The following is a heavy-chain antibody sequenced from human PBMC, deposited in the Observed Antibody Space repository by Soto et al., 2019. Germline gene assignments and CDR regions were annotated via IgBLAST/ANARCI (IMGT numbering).Heavy chain of an antibody. Sequence: EVQLVESGGGLVKPGGSLTLSCAGSGFAFRSYNMNWVRQPPGKGLEWVASISSGSSNIYYADSVKGRFTISRDNAKHSLYLQMDSLTAEDSAVYYCASATVVAGTFDFWGQGTLLTVSS. V-gene: IGHV3-21*01. CDR2: ISSGSSNI. CDR1: GFAFRSYN. CDR3: ASATVVAGTFDF. D-gene: IGHD2-15*01. J-gene: IGHJ4*02.